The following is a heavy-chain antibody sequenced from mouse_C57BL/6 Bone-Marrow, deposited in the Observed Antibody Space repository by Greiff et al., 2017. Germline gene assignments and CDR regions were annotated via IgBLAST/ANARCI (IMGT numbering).Heavy chain of an antibody. V-gene: IGHV14-1*01. Sequence: VQLQQSGAELVRPGASVKLSCTASGFNIKDYYMHWVKQRPEQGLEWIGRIDPEDGDTEYAPKFQGKATMTADTSSNTAYLQLSSLTSEDTAVYYCTTYPIYYDYDGAWFAYWGQGTLVTVSA. J-gene: IGHJ3*01. CDR3: TTYPIYYDYDGAWFAY. D-gene: IGHD2-4*01. CDR2: IDPEDGDT. CDR1: GFNIKDYY.